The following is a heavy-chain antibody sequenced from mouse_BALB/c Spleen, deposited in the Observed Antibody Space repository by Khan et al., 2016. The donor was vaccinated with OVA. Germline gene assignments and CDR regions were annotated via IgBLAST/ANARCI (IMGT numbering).Heavy chain of an antibody. CDR1: GYTFTSYW. CDR3: ASYRYDYIDY. V-gene: IGHV1-87*01. J-gene: IGHJ2*01. Sequence: VQLQQSGAELARPGASVKLSCKSSGYTFTSYWMQWVKQRPGQGLAWIGAIYPGDGDTRYTQTFKGKATLTADKSSSTAYMQLSSLASEDSAVYYSASYRYDYIDYWGQGTTLTVSS. CDR2: IYPGDGDT. D-gene: IGHD2-14*01.